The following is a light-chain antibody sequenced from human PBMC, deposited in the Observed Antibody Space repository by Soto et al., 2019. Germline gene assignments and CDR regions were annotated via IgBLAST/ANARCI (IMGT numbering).Light chain of an antibody. J-gene: IGLJ1*01. Sequence: QSVLTQPASVSGSPGQSITISCTGTNSDVGGYNYVSWFRQHPGKAPKLVIYDVSNRPSGVSSRFSGSKSGNTASLTISALQAVDEADYYCTSYTTSSTFRYGFGTGTKVTVL. CDR3: TSYTTSSTFRYG. V-gene: IGLV2-14*01. CDR2: DVS. CDR1: NSDVGGYNY.